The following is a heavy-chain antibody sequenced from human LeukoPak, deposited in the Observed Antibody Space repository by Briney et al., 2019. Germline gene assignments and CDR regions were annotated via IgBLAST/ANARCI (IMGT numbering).Heavy chain of an antibody. V-gene: IGHV4-59*01. J-gene: IGHJ6*03. Sequence: SETLSLTCTVSGGSISSYYWSWIRQPPGKGLEWIGYIYYSGNTNYNPSLKSRVTISVDTSKNQFSLKLITVTAADTGVYYCARVLSGSGHYYYYMDVWGKGTTVTVSS. CDR3: ARVLSGSGHYYYYMDV. D-gene: IGHD3-3*01. CDR1: GGSISSYY. CDR2: IYYSGNT.